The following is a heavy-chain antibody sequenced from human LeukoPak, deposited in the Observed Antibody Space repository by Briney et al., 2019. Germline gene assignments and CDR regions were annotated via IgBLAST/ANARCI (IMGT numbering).Heavy chain of an antibody. Sequence: GGSLRLSCVASGFTFVSHWMTWVRQAPGKGLEWVANINQDESEKYYVDSVKGRFTISRDNAKNSLYLQMNNLRAEDAAVYYCARAPYGDNGYTAEVADYWGQGTLITVSS. CDR1: GFTFVSHW. V-gene: IGHV3-7*01. CDR3: ARAPYGDNGYTAEVADY. D-gene: IGHD3-16*01. CDR2: INQDESEK. J-gene: IGHJ4*02.